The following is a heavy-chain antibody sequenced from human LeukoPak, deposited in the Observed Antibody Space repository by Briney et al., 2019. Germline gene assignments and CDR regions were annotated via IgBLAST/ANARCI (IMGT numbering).Heavy chain of an antibody. CDR3: ARAEVTTGAPFDY. J-gene: IGHJ4*02. Sequence: PSETLSLTCTVSGGSISSYYWSWIRQPPGKGLEWIGYIYYSGSTNYSPSLKGRVTISVGTSKNQFSLKLSSVTAADTAVYYCARAEVTTGAPFDYWGQGTLVTVSS. D-gene: IGHD4-17*01. V-gene: IGHV4-59*08. CDR1: GGSISSYY. CDR2: IYYSGST.